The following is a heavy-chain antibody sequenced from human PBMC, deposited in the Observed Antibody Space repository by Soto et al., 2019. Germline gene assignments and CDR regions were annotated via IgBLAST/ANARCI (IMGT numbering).Heavy chain of an antibody. Sequence: GGSLRLSCAASGFTFSSYSMNWVRQAPGKGLEWVSSISSSSSTIYYADSVKGRFTISRDNAKNSLYLQMNSLRAEDTAVYYCARRSSSWSFDYWGQGTLVTVSS. CDR2: ISSSSSTI. D-gene: IGHD6-13*01. CDR1: GFTFSSYS. J-gene: IGHJ4*02. CDR3: ARRSSSWSFDY. V-gene: IGHV3-48*01.